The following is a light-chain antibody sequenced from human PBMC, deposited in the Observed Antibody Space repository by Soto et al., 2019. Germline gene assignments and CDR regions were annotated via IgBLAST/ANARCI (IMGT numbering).Light chain of an antibody. J-gene: IGKJ1*01. CDR1: QSVSTF. Sequence: EIVLTQSPATLSLSPGERATFSCRASQSVSTFLAWYQHKPGQAPRLLIYDASNRATGIPDRFRGSGSGTDFTLTISSLEPEDFALYYCQQGTDWPPGTFGQGTKV. V-gene: IGKV3-11*01. CDR3: QQGTDWPPGT. CDR2: DAS.